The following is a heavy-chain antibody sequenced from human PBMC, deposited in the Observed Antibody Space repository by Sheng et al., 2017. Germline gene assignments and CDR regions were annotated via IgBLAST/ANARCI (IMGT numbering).Heavy chain of an antibody. Sequence: QVQLVESGEAWFSLGRSLRLSCATSGSSFSTYPFHWVRQAPGKGLEWVAFISHDGLKIICRLCEGPMHHLQRQFQENGYLQVNNLSAEDTAVYYCARESLLSITGGTYYYRAFDLWAKGHSSPSL. V-gene: IGHV3-30-3*01. CDR1: GSSFSTYP. CDR3: ARESLLSITGGTYYYRAFDL. CDR2: ISHDGLK. J-gene: IGHJ3*01. D-gene: IGHD3-10*01.